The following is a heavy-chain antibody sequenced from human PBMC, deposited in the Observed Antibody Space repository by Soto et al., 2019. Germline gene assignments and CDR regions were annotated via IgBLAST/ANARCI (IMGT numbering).Heavy chain of an antibody. D-gene: IGHD3-3*01. Sequence: SLRLSCAASGFTFSSYGMHWVRQAPGKGLEWVAVIWYDGSNKYYADSVKGRFTISRDNSKNTLYLQMNSLRAEDTAVYYCARPSDYDFWSGYLGYMDVWGKGTTVTVSS. J-gene: IGHJ6*03. CDR1: GFTFSSYG. CDR2: IWYDGSNK. V-gene: IGHV3-33*01. CDR3: ARPSDYDFWSGYLGYMDV.